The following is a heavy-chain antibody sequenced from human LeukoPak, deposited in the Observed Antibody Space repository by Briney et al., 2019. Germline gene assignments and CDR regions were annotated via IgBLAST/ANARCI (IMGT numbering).Heavy chain of an antibody. CDR2: IYTSGSA. CDR1: GGSISSHH. V-gene: IGHV4-4*07. D-gene: IGHD2-2*02. CDR3: ARHCSSATCYTI. Sequence: SETLSLTCSVSGGSISSHHWSWIRQSAGKGLEWIGRIYTSGSANYNPSLKSRVIMSVDTSKNQFSLKLSSVTAADTAVYYCARHCSSATCYTIWGQGTLVTVSS. J-gene: IGHJ4*02.